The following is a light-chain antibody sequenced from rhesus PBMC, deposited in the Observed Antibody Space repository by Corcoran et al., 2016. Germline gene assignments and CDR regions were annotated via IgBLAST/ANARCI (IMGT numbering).Light chain of an antibody. CDR3: QHGYGTPFT. J-gene: IGKJ3*01. Sequence: DIQMTQSPSSLSASVGDRVTITCRASENVKNYLNWYQQKPGKAPKLLIYKASTLQSGVPSRLSGSGSGTDYTFTISSLQPEDVATYYCQHGYGTPFTFGPGTKLDIK. V-gene: IGKV1-74*01. CDR2: KAS. CDR1: ENVKNY.